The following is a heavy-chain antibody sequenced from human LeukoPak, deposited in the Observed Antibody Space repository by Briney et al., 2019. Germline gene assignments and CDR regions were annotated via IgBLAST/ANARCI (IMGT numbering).Heavy chain of an antibody. V-gene: IGHV3-30*18. CDR2: ISYDGSNK. D-gene: IGHD4-17*01. J-gene: IGHJ4*02. CDR3: AKRDYGDYGLDY. CDR1: GFTFSSYG. Sequence: GRSLRLSCAASGFTFSSYGMLWVRQAPGKGLEWVAVISYDGSNKYYADSVKGRFTISRDNSKNTLYLQMNSLRAEDTAVYYCAKRDYGDYGLDYWGQGTLVTVSS.